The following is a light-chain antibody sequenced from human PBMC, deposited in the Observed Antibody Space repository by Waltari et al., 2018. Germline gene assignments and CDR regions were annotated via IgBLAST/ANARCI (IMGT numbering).Light chain of an antibody. Sequence: EIALTQSPGTLSLSPGESATLSCRASQSVTNNYLAWYQQKRGQAPRALIYGASSRASGVPDRFSGSGSGTDFTLTISRLEPEDFAVYYCQQYGTSLSTFGQGTRVEIK. J-gene: IGKJ1*01. V-gene: IGKV3-20*01. CDR1: QSVTNNY. CDR3: QQYGTSLST. CDR2: GAS.